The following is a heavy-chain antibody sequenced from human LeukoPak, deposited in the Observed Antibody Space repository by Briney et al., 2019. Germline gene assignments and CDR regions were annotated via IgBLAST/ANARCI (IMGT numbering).Heavy chain of an antibody. Sequence: GASVKVSCKASGYTFTGYYMHWVRQAPGQGLEWMGWINPDSVGTNSAQKFQGRVTMTRDTSISTVYMELSRLRSDDTAVYYCARALNLWNVDFDYWGQGTLVTVSS. V-gene: IGHV1-2*02. J-gene: IGHJ4*02. CDR2: INPDSVGT. CDR1: GYTFTGYY. CDR3: ARALNLWNVDFDY. D-gene: IGHD3-3*01.